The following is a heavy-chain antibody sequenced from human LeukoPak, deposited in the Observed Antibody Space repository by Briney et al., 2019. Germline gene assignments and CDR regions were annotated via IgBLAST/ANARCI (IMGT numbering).Heavy chain of an antibody. CDR1: GYTFTSYG. J-gene: IGHJ4*02. Sequence: ASVKVSCKASGYTFTSYGISWVRQAPGQGLEWMGWISAYNGNTNYAQKLQGRVTMTTDTSTSTAYMELRSLRSDDTAVYYCARDLQVYARYSGYGYWGQGTLVTVSS. CDR3: ARDLQVYARYSGYGY. D-gene: IGHD5-12*01. V-gene: IGHV1-18*01. CDR2: ISAYNGNT.